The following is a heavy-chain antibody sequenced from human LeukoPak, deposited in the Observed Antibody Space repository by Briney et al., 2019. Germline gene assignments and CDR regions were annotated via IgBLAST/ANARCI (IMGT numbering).Heavy chain of an antibody. V-gene: IGHV3-7*05. CDR2: IKQDGSEI. Sequence: GGSLRLSCAASGFTFSAYWMTWVRQAPGKGLEWVANIKQDGSEIYYVDSVKGRFTISRDNAKHSLYLQVNSLRAEDTAVYYCAREAPYYYYGMDVWGRGTTVTVSS. CDR1: GFTFSAYW. CDR3: AREAPYYYYGMDV. J-gene: IGHJ6*02.